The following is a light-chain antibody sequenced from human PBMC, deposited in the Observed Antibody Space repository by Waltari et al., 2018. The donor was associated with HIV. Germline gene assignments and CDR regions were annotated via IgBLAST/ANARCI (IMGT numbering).Light chain of an antibody. CDR2: STN. CDR3: VLYMGSGIWV. CDR1: SGSVSTSYY. Sequence: QAVVTQEPSFSVSPGGTVTLTCGLSSGSVSTSYYHSWYQQTPGHAPRTLIYSTNSRSSGVPDRFSGSILGNQAALTITGAQADDESDYYCVLYMGSGIWVFGGGTKVTVL. V-gene: IGLV8-61*01. J-gene: IGLJ3*02.